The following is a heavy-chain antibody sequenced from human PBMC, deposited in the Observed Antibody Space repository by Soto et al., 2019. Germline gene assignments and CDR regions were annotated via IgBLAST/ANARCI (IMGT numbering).Heavy chain of an antibody. CDR2: INTYNGNT. D-gene: IGHD3-16*01. CDR1: GYTFTRYG. Sequence: QVQLVQSGAEVKNPGASVKVSCKASGYTFTRYGIGWARQAPGQGLEWMGWINTYNGNTNYAQNVQGRVTLTTDTSTSTAYMELMSLRSNATAIYYCAMVDVYVTPSPQDVWGQGTTVIVSS. J-gene: IGHJ6*02. V-gene: IGHV1-18*01. CDR3: AMVDVYVTPSPQDV.